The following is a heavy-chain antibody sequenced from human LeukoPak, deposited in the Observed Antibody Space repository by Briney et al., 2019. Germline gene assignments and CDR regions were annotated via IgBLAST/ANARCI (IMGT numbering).Heavy chain of an antibody. J-gene: IGHJ4*02. CDR2: IHPGDSDT. V-gene: IGHV5-51*04. Sequence: GESLMIPCKASGYIFTTYWIVRMRQLPANGLEWMGIIHPGDSDTRYSPSFQCHVSISDDKPTSSAYLQCSSLKASDTAMYYSARGYRITWFYFDSWGQGTLVSVSS. D-gene: IGHD1-20*01. CDR1: GYIFTTYW. CDR3: ARGYRITWFYFDS.